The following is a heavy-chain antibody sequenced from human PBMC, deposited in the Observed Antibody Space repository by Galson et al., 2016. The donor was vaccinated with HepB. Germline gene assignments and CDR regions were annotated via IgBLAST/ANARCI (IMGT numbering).Heavy chain of an antibody. CDR2: INAGNGNT. D-gene: IGHD3-16*01. J-gene: IGHJ4*02. Sequence: SVKVSCKASGYTFTGYVMHWVRQAPGQRLEWMGWINAGNGNTKYSQKFQDRDTITRDTSASTAYMELSSLRSEDTAVYYCARDMALGFDFWGQGTLVIVSS. CDR3: ARDMALGFDF. CDR1: GYTFTGYV. V-gene: IGHV1-3*01.